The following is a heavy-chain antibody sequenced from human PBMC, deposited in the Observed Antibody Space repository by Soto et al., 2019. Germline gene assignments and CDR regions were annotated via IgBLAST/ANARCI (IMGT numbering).Heavy chain of an antibody. CDR3: AKEGGLSGSYYISSSYYFDY. Sequence: PSETLSLTCAVYGGSFSDYYWSWIRQPPGKGLEWIGEINHSGSTNYNPSLKSRVTISVDTSKNQFSLKLSSVTAADTAVYHCAKEGGLSGSYYISSSYYFDYWGQGTLVTVSS. CDR2: INHSGST. V-gene: IGHV4-34*01. D-gene: IGHD1-26*01. CDR1: GGSFSDYY. J-gene: IGHJ4*02.